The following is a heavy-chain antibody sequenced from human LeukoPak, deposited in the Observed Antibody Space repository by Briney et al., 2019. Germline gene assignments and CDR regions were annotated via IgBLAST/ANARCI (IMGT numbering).Heavy chain of an antibody. J-gene: IGHJ4*02. D-gene: IGHD3-22*01. CDR2: ISSSSSTI. CDR3: ARDSRGSGYQYYFDY. CDR1: GFTFSSYE. V-gene: IGHV3-48*03. Sequence: GGSLRLSCAASGFTFSSYEMNWVRQAPGKGMEWVSYISSSSSTIYYADSVKGRFTISRDNAKNSLYLQMNSLRAEDTAVYYCARDSRGSGYQYYFDYWGQGTLVTVSS.